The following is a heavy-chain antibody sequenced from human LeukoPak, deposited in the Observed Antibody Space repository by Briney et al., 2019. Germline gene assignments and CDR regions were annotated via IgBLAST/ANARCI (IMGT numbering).Heavy chain of an antibody. CDR2: ISSSSSYI. J-gene: IGHJ4*02. D-gene: IGHD3-10*01. CDR1: GFTFSSYS. Sequence: PGGSLRLSCAASGFTFSSYSMNWVRQAPGKGLEWVSSISSSSSYIYYADSVKGRFTISRDNAKNSLYLQMNSLRAEDTAVYYCAKDFEWFGELLFDYWGQGTLVTVSS. V-gene: IGHV3-21*04. CDR3: AKDFEWFGELLFDY.